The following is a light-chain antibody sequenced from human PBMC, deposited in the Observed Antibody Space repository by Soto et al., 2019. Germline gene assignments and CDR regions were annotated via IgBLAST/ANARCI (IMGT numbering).Light chain of an antibody. V-gene: IGLV1-40*01. CDR3: QSYDTSVSGYV. J-gene: IGLJ1*01. CDR2: GDT. Sequence: QSALTQPPSVSGAPGQRVTISCTASSSSIGADYDVHWYQQLPGMAPKLLISGDTDRPSGVPDRFSGSRSGSSASLAITGLQAEDEADYYCQSYDTSVSGYVFGTGTKVTVL. CDR1: SSSIGADYD.